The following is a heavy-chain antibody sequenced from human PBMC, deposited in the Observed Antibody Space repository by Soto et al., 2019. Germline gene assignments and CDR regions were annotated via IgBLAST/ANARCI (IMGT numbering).Heavy chain of an antibody. V-gene: IGHV1-69*13. CDR2: IIPIFGTA. D-gene: IGHD2-15*01. CDR3: ARDHCSGGSCPYNWFDP. J-gene: IGHJ5*02. Sequence: SVTVYCKASGGTFSSYAISWVRQAPGQGLVWMGGIIPIFGTANYAQKFQGRVTITADESTSTAYMELSSLRSEDTAVYYCARDHCSGGSCPYNWFDPWGQGTLVT. CDR1: GGTFSSYA.